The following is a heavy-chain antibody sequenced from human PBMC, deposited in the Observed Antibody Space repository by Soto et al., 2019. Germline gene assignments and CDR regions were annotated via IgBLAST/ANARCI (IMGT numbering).Heavy chain of an antibody. CDR3: ARVSGSYYYGMDV. V-gene: IGHV4-59*12. D-gene: IGHD1-26*01. CDR1: GGSINYYY. J-gene: IGHJ6*02. Sequence: PSETLSLTCTVSGGSINYYYWSWIRQPPGKGLEWIGYIYPRGSTNYAPSLKRRVTISVDTSKNQFSLKLSSVTAADTAVYYCARVSGSYYYGMDVWGQGTTVTVSS. CDR2: IYPRGST.